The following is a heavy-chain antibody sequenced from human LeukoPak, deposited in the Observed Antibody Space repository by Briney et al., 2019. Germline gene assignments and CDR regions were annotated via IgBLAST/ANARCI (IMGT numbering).Heavy chain of an antibody. Sequence: GGSLRLSCAASGFTFNNYALSWVRQAPGKGLQWVSAISGSGGRTYYADSVKGRFTISRDNSRNTLYVQMNSLRVEDTAMYYCAKEAPPSEQMVYVDNWGQGVLVIVSS. CDR2: ISGSGGRT. V-gene: IGHV3-23*01. J-gene: IGHJ4*02. CDR3: AKEAPPSEQMVYVDN. CDR1: GFTFNNYA. D-gene: IGHD2-8*01.